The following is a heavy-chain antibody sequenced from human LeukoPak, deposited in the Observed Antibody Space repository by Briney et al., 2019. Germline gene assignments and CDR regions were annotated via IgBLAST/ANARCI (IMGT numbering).Heavy chain of an antibody. CDR3: AGSTVTTNY. D-gene: IGHD4-17*01. Sequence: GGSLTLSCVVSGHTLSTHWMTWVRQAPGKGLEWVANIKKDGSEKHYVNSVKGRFTISRDNAKNLVYLQMNSLRGEDTAMYHCAGSTVTTNYWGQGTLVTVSS. J-gene: IGHJ4*02. CDR2: IKKDGSEK. V-gene: IGHV3-7*01. CDR1: GHTLSTHW.